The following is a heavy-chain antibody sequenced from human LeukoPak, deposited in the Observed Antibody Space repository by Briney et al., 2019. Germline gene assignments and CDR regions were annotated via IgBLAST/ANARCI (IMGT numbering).Heavy chain of an antibody. CDR3: ATYSSLNTREFQY. V-gene: IGHV3-7*01. CDR1: GLTFSNAW. CDR2: IRQDGGET. J-gene: IGHJ1*01. D-gene: IGHD3-22*01. Sequence: PGGSLRLSCSVSGLTFSNAWMNWVRQAPGKGLEWVANIRQDGGETYYGDSVKGRFIISRDNAKNSLFLQMNRLRAEDTAVYYCATYSSLNTREFQYWGQGTLVTVSP.